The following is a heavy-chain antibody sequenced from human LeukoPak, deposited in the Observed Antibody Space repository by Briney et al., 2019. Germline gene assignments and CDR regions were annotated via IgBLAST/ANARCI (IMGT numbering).Heavy chain of an antibody. D-gene: IGHD3-10*01. Sequence: GGSLRLSCAASGFTFSSYAMNWVRQAPGKGLEWVSGISGSGGITYYADSVKGRFTISRDNSKNTRYLQMNSLIAEDTAVYYCAKDRIYYGSGNYYNPPPSSFDYWGQGTLVTVSS. J-gene: IGHJ4*02. CDR3: AKDRIYYGSGNYYNPPPSSFDY. CDR1: GFTFSSYA. V-gene: IGHV3-23*01. CDR2: ISGSGGIT.